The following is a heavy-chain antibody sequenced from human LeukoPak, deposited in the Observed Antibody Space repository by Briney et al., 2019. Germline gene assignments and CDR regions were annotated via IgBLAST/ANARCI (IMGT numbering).Heavy chain of an antibody. CDR2: IIPILGIP. CDR1: GGTFSSYA. D-gene: IGHD2-2*01. Sequence: ASVKVSCKASGGTFSSYAISWVRQAPGQGLEWMGRIIPILGIPNYAQEFQGRVTITADKSTSTAYMELSSLRSEDTAVYYCARDVLGYCSSTSCHQGTYYYYGMDVWGRGTTVTVSS. CDR3: ARDVLGYCSSTSCHQGTYYYYGMDV. J-gene: IGHJ6*02. V-gene: IGHV1-69*04.